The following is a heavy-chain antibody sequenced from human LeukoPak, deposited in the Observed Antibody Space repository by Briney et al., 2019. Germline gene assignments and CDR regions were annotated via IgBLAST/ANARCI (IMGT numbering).Heavy chain of an antibody. CDR2: ISSSSSTI. V-gene: IGHV3-48*01. Sequence: GGSLRLSCAASGFTFSSYSMNWVRQAPGKGLEWVSYISSSSSTIYYADSVKGRFTISRDNAKNSLYLQMNSLRAEDTAVYYCSRNPGDRFYWGQGTLVTVSS. J-gene: IGHJ4*02. D-gene: IGHD7-27*01. CDR1: GFTFSSYS. CDR3: SRNPGDRFY.